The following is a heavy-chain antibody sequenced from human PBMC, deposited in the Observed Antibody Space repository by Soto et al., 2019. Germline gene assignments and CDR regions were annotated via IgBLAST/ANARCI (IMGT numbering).Heavy chain of an antibody. Sequence: SETLSLTCAVSGDSISGSQWWSWVRLPPGKGLEWIGYIYHIGSPSYNPSLKSRLSMSLDTSKNQFSLNLTSVTAADTAIYYCVRDRALDSSGHWFDSWGQGTLVTVSS. V-gene: IGHV4-31*11. J-gene: IGHJ5*01. CDR3: VRDRALDSSGHWFDS. D-gene: IGHD6-19*01. CDR1: GDSISGSQW. CDR2: IYHIGSP.